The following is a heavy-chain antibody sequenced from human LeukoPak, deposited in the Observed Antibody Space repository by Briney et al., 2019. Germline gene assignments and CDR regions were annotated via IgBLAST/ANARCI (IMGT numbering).Heavy chain of an antibody. CDR1: GLTFSRYS. CDR2: ISGDGGST. CDR3: ANGDRTRIAVAQH. Sequence: GGSLTLSCAPSGLTFSRYSINWVRQAPGKGLEWVSLISGDGGSTYYADSVTGRFTISRDNSKNSLYLQMNSLRTEDTALYYCANGDRTRIAVAQHWGEGTLVTVSS. V-gene: IGHV3-43*02. D-gene: IGHD6-19*01. J-gene: IGHJ1*01.